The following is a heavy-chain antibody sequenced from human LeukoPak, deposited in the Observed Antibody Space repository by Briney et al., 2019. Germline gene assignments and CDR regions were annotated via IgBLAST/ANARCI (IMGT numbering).Heavy chain of an antibody. V-gene: IGHV4-34*01. CDR3: ARGYCSSTSCYLSYYYYMDV. Sequence: PSETLSLTCAVYGGSFSGYYWSWIRQPPGKGLEWIGEINHSGSTNYNPSLKSRVTISVDTSKNQFSLKLSSVTAADTAVYYCARGYCSSTSCYLSYYYYMDVWGKGTTVTVSS. J-gene: IGHJ6*03. CDR2: INHSGST. CDR1: GGSFSGYY. D-gene: IGHD2-2*01.